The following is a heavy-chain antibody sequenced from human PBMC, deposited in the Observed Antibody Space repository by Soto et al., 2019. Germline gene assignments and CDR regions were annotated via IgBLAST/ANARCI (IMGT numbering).Heavy chain of an antibody. CDR3: AIISRVDTVRRRDDRGYYFDY. V-gene: IGHV3-30*03. CDR1: GFTFSSYG. D-gene: IGHD5-18*01. J-gene: IGHJ4*02. Sequence: QVQLVESGGGVVQPGRSLRLSCAASGFTFSSYGMHWVRQAPGKGLAWVAVISYDGSNKYYADSVKGRFTISRDNSKNTLYLQMNSLRADDTAVYYCAIISRVDTVRRRDDRGYYFDYWGQGTLVTVSS. CDR2: ISYDGSNK.